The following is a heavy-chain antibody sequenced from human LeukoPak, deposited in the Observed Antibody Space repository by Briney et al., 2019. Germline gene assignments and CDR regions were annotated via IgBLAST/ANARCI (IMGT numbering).Heavy chain of an antibody. V-gene: IGHV4-4*02. Sequence: PSETLSLTCAVSGGSISSSNWWSWVRQPPGKGLEWIGEIYHSGSTNYNPSLKSRVTISVDTSKNQFSLKLSSVTAADTAVYYCAISSVGYSGYESFDYWGQGTLVTVSS. CDR2: IYHSGST. CDR3: AISSVGYSGYESFDY. J-gene: IGHJ4*02. D-gene: IGHD5-12*01. CDR1: GGSISSSNW.